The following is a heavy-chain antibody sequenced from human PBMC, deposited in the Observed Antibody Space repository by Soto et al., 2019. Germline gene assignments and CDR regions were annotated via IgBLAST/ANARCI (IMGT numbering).Heavy chain of an antibody. D-gene: IGHD4-17*01. CDR3: AREVEGYGEVWFPFDP. J-gene: IGHJ5*02. V-gene: IGHV4-59*01. Sequence: QVQLQESGPGLVKPSETLSLTCTVSGGSISSYYWSWIRQPPGKGLEWIGYIYYSGSTNYNPSLKSRVTLSVDTSKNQFSLKLSSVTAADTAVYYCAREVEGYGEVWFPFDPWGQGTLVTVSS. CDR2: IYYSGST. CDR1: GGSISSYY.